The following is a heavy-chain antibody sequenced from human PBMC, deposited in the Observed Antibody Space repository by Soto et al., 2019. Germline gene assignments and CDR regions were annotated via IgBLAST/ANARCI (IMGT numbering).Heavy chain of an antibody. J-gene: IGHJ6*02. CDR3: AREIAAHPFDMDV. V-gene: IGHV3-30-3*01. CDR1: GFAFSSYS. Sequence: PGGSLRLSGAPSGFAFSSYSIHWVRQAPCKGLEWLAFISFDGVDKYHVDSVRGRFTISRDNSKNTLYLQMNSLRAEDTAVYYWAREIAAHPFDMDVWGQRTTVTFCS. D-gene: IGHD6-6*01. CDR2: ISFDGVDK.